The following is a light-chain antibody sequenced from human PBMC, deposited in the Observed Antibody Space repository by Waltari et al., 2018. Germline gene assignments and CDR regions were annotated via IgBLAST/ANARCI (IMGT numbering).Light chain of an antibody. CDR3: QQRSNWPPTLT. Sequence: EIVLTQSPATLSLSPGERATLSCRASQSVSSYLAWYQQKPGQAPRLLISDASNRATGIPARFSGSVSGTDFTLTISSLEPEDFAVYYCQQRSNWPPTLTFGGGTKVEIK. J-gene: IGKJ4*01. V-gene: IGKV3-11*01. CDR2: DAS. CDR1: QSVSSY.